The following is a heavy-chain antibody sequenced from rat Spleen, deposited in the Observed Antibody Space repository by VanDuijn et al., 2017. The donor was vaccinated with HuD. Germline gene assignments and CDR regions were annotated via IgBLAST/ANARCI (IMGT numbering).Heavy chain of an antibody. V-gene: IGHV2-63*01. J-gene: IGHJ4*01. D-gene: IGHD1-4*01. CDR3: ARDPGWGVMDA. Sequence: QVRLKESGPGLVQPSQTLSLTCTVSGFSLISYGLNWVRQPPGKGLEWMGRLRYNGDTSYNSALKSRLSSSRDTSKSQVFLKMNSLQTEDIATYYCARDPGWGVMDAWGQGASVTVSS. CDR1: GFSLISYG. CDR2: LRYNGDT.